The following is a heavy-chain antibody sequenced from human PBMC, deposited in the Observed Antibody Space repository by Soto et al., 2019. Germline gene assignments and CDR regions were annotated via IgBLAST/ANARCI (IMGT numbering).Heavy chain of an antibody. CDR3: ARGELVVPAAYYFDY. CDR2: IYYSGST. CDR1: GGNIGDGGGC. V-gene: IGHV4-31*02. Sequence: VCGGNIGDGGGCRSSNKQKQGKGLEWIGYIYYSGSTYYNQSLKSRVTISVDTSKNQFSLKLSSVTAADTAVYYCARGELVVPAAYYFDYWGQATLVTVSS. D-gene: IGHD2-2*01. J-gene: IGHJ4*02.